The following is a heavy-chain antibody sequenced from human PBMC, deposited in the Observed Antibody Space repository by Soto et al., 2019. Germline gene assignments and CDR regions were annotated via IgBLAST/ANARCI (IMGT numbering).Heavy chain of an antibody. CDR2: IYYSGST. Sequence: QVQLQESGPGLVKPSETLSLTCTVSGGSISSYYWSWIRQPPGKGLEWIGYIYYSGSTNYNPSLKSRVTISVDTSKNQFSLKLSSVTAADTAVYYCARLIHRGIAGRWIDYWGQGTLVTVSS. D-gene: IGHD6-13*01. CDR3: ARLIHRGIAGRWIDY. V-gene: IGHV4-59*01. CDR1: GGSISSYY. J-gene: IGHJ4*02.